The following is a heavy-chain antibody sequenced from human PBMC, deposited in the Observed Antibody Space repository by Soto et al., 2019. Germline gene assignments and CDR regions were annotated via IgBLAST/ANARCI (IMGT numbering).Heavy chain of an antibody. CDR3: ARGRGGVQH. CDR2: LNDSGGT. Sequence: KPSETLSLTCAVYGGSFSCYYCSWIRQPPGKGLEWIGELNDSGGTNYNASLKSRVSISVDTSKNQFSLKLSFVTAADTAVYYCARGRGGVQHWGQGTLVTVSS. V-gene: IGHV4-34*01. J-gene: IGHJ1*01. CDR1: GGSFSCYY. D-gene: IGHD3-10*01.